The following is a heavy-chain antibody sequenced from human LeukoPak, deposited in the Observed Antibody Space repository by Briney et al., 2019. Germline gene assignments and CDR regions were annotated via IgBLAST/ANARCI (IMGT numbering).Heavy chain of an antibody. CDR1: GFTVITND. V-gene: IGHV3-53*01. D-gene: IGHD1-14*01. Sequence: PGGSLRLSCAASGFTVITNDMTWVRQAPGKGLEWVSVLYSDGNTKYADSLQGRFTISRDNSKNTLYFEMNRLSRDDTAVYYCARGVEPLAANTLAYWGQGTLVTVSS. CDR3: ARGVEPLAANTLAY. CDR2: LYSDGNT. J-gene: IGHJ4*02.